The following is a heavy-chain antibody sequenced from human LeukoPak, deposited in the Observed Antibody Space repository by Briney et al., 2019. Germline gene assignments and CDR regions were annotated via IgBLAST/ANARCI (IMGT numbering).Heavy chain of an antibody. CDR1: GGSISSYY. CDR2: IYYSGST. Sequence: SETLSLTCTVSGGSISSYYWSWIRQPPGKGLEWIGYIYYSGSTNYNPSLKSRVTISVDTSKNQFSLKLSSVTAADTAVYYCAREVRITIFGVVLDAFDIWGQGTMVTVSS. CDR3: AREVRITIFGVVLDAFDI. D-gene: IGHD3-3*01. J-gene: IGHJ3*02. V-gene: IGHV4-59*01.